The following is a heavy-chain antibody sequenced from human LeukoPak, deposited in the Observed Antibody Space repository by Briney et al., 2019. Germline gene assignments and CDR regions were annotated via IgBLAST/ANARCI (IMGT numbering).Heavy chain of an antibody. CDR3: ASGGYDGPFDY. V-gene: IGHV3-7*01. CDR2: IKRDGSEK. D-gene: IGHD5-12*01. J-gene: IGHJ4*02. Sequence: GRSLRPSCAASGFTFSSYWMSWARQAAGRGLQWVANIKRDGSEKYYVDSVKGRFTISRDNAKNSLYLQMNSLRAEDTAVYYCASGGYDGPFDYWGQGTLVTVSS. CDR1: GFTFSSYW.